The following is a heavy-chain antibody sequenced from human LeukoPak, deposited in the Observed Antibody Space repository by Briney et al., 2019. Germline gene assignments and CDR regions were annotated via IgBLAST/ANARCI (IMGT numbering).Heavy chain of an antibody. D-gene: IGHD1-26*01. V-gene: IGHV5-51*01. CDR2: TNPGDSDT. Sequence: GESLKISCKGSGYSFASYWIAWVRQMPGTGLEWMGITNPGDSDTRYSPSFQGQVTISADKSISTAYLQWGSLKASDTAMYYCARHYSGSYHSSLDYWGQGTLVTVSS. CDR3: ARHYSGSYHSSLDY. J-gene: IGHJ4*02. CDR1: GYSFASYW.